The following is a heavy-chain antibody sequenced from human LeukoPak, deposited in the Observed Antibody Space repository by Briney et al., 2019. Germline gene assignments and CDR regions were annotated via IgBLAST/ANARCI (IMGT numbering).Heavy chain of an antibody. CDR1: GYTLTGYY. D-gene: IGHD3-10*01. J-gene: IGHJ5*02. V-gene: IGHV1-2*02. Sequence: GASVKVSCKASGYTLTGYYMHWVRQAPGQGLEWMGWINPNSGGTNYAQKFQGRVTMTRDTSISTAYMELSRLRSDDTAVYYCARDRVRGVIIDYNWFDPWGQGTLVTVSS. CDR2: INPNSGGT. CDR3: ARDRVRGVIIDYNWFDP.